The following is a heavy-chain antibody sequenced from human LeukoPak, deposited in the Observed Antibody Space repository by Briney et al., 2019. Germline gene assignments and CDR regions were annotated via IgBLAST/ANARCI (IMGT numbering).Heavy chain of an antibody. CDR2: IIPIFGTA. Sequence: SVKVSCKASGGTFSSYAISWVRQAPGQGLEWMGGIIPIFGTANYAQKFQGRVTITADESTSTAYMELSSLRSEDTAVYYCARRRTYDYGPNGYYYGMDVWGQGTTVTVSS. D-gene: IGHD4-17*01. V-gene: IGHV1-69*13. CDR3: ARRRTYDYGPNGYYYGMDV. CDR1: GGTFSSYA. J-gene: IGHJ6*02.